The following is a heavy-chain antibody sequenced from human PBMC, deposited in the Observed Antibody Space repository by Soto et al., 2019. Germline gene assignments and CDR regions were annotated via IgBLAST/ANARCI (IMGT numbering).Heavy chain of an antibody. CDR2: ISGSGGTT. J-gene: IGHJ4*02. Sequence: EVQLLESGGGLVQPGGSLRLSCVASGFTFSNYAMSWVRQAPGKGLEWVSGISGSGGTTYYADSVKGRFTVSRDNSKDPLNLQMNSLRAEDTAVYYCAKTPRQWLVYVDYWGQGTLVTVSS. D-gene: IGHD6-19*01. CDR3: AKTPRQWLVYVDY. CDR1: GFTFSNYA. V-gene: IGHV3-23*01.